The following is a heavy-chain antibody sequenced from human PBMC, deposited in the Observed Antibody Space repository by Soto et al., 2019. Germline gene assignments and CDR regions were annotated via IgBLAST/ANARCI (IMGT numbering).Heavy chain of an antibody. CDR3: ASGAGAGFTPPNYYYYYYYGMDV. V-gene: IGHV1-69*01. CDR2: IIPIFGTA. J-gene: IGHJ6*02. Sequence: QVQLVQSGAEVKKPGSSVKVSCKASGGTFSSYAISWVRQAPGQGLEWMGGIIPIFGTANYAQKFQGRVTITADEATTTADRVLSSMGTEDTAVYYCASGAGAGFTPPNYYYYYYYGMDVWGQGTTVTVSS. CDR1: GGTFSSYA. D-gene: IGHD6-19*01.